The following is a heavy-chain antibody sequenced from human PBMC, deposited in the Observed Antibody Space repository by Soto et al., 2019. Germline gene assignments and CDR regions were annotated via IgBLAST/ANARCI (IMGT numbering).Heavy chain of an antibody. D-gene: IGHD4-17*01. CDR3: AKEAHYGGKERADAFDI. Sequence: VGSLRLSCAASGFTFSSYGMHWVRQAPGKGLEWVAVISYDGSNKYYADSVKGRFTISRDNSKNTLYLQMNSLRAEDTAVYYCAKEAHYGGKERADAFDIWGQGTMVTVSS. CDR2: ISYDGSNK. V-gene: IGHV3-30*18. CDR1: GFTFSSYG. J-gene: IGHJ3*02.